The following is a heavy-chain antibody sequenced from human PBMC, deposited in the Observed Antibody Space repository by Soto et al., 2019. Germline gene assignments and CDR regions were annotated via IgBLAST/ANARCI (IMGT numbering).Heavy chain of an antibody. CDR3: ARENTGSGFPNFDY. D-gene: IGHD3-10*01. CDR1: GGSISSGGYY. J-gene: IGHJ4*02. CDR2: IYYSGST. V-gene: IGHV4-31*03. Sequence: QVQLQESGPGLVKPSQTLSLTCTVSGGSISSGGYYWSWIRQHPGKGLEWIGYIYYSGSTYYNPSLKSRVTIAVDTSKNQFSLKLSSVTAADTAVYYCARENTGSGFPNFDYWGQGTLVTVSS.